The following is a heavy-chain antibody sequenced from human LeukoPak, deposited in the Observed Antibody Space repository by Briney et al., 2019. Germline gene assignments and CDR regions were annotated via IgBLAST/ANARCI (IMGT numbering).Heavy chain of an antibody. CDR2: INAGNGNT. J-gene: IGHJ3*02. V-gene: IGHV1-3*03. Sequence: ASVKVSCKASGYTFTSYAMHWVRQAPGQRLEWMGWINAGNGNTKYSQEFQGRVTITRDTSASTAYMELSSLRSEDMAVYYCARLGGEYSYGGARAFDIWGQGTMVTVSS. CDR1: GYTFTSYA. CDR3: ARLGGEYSYGGARAFDI. D-gene: IGHD5-18*01.